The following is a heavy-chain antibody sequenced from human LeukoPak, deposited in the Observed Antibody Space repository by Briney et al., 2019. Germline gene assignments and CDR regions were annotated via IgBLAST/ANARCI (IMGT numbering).Heavy chain of an antibody. CDR1: GGSISSSSYY. CDR3: ARVTTTYYYYYGMDV. Sequence: SETLSLTCTVSGGSISSSSYYWGWIHQPPGKGPEWIGSIYYSGSTYYNPSLKSRVTISVDTSKNQFSLKLSSVTAADTAVYYCARVTTTYYYYYGMDVWGQGTTVTVSS. CDR2: IYYSGST. D-gene: IGHD4-11*01. J-gene: IGHJ6*02. V-gene: IGHV4-39*07.